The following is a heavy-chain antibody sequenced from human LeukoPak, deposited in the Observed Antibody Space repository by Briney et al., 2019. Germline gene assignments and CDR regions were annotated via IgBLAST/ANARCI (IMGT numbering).Heavy chain of an antibody. D-gene: IGHD1-7*01. CDR3: ATDLRGLELRGAFDI. CDR1: GYTLTELS. V-gene: IGHV1-24*01. Sequence: ASVKVSCKVSGYTLTELSMHCVRQAPGKGLEWRGGFDPEGGETIYAQKFQGRVTMTEDTSTDTAYMELSSLRSEDTAVYYCATDLRGLELRGAFDIWGQGTMVTVSS. J-gene: IGHJ3*02. CDR2: FDPEGGET.